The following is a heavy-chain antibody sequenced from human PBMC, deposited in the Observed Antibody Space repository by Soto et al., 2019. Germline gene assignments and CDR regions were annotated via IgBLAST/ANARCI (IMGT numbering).Heavy chain of an antibody. J-gene: IGHJ4*02. CDR1: GYTFTSYA. CDR2: INAGNGNT. CDR3: ARRSRDGDGTFDH. V-gene: IGHV1-3*01. Sequence: ASVKVSCKASGYTFTSYAMHWVRQAPGQRLEWMGWINAGNGNTKYSQKFQGRVTITRDTSASTAYMEVSSLKYEDTAVYYCARRSRDGDGTFDHWGQGTLVTVSS. D-gene: IGHD1-26*01.